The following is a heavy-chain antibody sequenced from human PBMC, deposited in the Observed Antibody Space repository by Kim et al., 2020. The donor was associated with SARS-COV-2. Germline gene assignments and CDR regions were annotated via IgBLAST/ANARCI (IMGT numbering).Heavy chain of an antibody. CDR3: AKDRAKIFGVVHYVDYY. CDR1: GFTFSSYG. Sequence: GGSLRLSCAASGFTFSSYGMHWVRQAPGKGLEWVAVISYDGSNKYYADSVKGRFTISRDNSKNTLYLQMNSLRAEDTAVYYCAKDRAKIFGVVHYVDYY. D-gene: IGHD3-3*01. V-gene: IGHV3-30*18. CDR2: ISYDGSNK. J-gene: IGHJ6*01.